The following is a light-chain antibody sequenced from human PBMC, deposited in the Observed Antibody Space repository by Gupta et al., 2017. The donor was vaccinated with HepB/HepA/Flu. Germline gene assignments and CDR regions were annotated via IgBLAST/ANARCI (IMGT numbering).Light chain of an antibody. V-gene: IGLV3-21*04. CDR1: NIGSKS. CDR3: QVWDSSSDPVV. J-gene: IGLJ2*01. Sequence: SYVLTPPPSVSVAPGKTDRITCGGNNIGSKSVHWYQQKPGQAPVLVIYYDSDRPSGIPARFSGSNSGNTATLTISRVEAGDEADYYCQVWDSSSDPVVFGGGTKLTVL. CDR2: YDS.